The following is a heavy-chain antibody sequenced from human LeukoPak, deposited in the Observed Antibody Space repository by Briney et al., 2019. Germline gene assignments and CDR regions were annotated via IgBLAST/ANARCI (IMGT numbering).Heavy chain of an antibody. CDR3: TTSYMVRGVILTYYFDY. CDR2: IKSKTDGGTT. V-gene: IGHV3-15*01. J-gene: IGHJ4*02. D-gene: IGHD3-10*01. Sequence: GSLRLSCAASGFTFSNAWMSWVRQAPGKGLEWVGRIKSKTDGGTTDYAAPVKGRFTISRDDSKNTLYLQMNSLKTEDTALYYCTTSYMVRGVILTYYFDYWGQGTLVTVSS. CDR1: GFTFSNAW.